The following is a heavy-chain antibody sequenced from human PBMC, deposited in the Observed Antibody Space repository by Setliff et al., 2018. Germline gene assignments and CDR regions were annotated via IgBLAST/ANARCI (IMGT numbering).Heavy chain of an antibody. CDR2: IIPIIGTA. CDR1: GGTFSSYA. V-gene: IGHV1-69*05. D-gene: IGHD3-22*01. Sequence: ASVKVSCKASGGTFSSYAISWVRQAPGQGLEWMGGIIPIIGTANYAQKFQGRVTITTDESTSTAYMELSSLRSEDTAVYYCARGNYYDSSGYSVDYWGKGTLVTVSS. J-gene: IGHJ4*02. CDR3: ARGNYYDSSGYSVDY.